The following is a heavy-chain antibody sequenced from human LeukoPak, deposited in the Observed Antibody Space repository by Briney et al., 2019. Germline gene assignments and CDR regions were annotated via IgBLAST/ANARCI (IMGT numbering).Heavy chain of an antibody. J-gene: IGHJ5*02. CDR2: IYTRGKT. V-gene: IGHV4-4*09. CDR3: ARHLHSDGSGSYLNWLDP. D-gene: IGHD3-10*01. CDR1: GGSVSDYY. Sequence: SETLSLTCTVSGGSVSDYYWSWIRQPPGNGLEWVGYIYTRGKTNSNPSLKGRVTILGDTSKNQFSLKLNSLTAADTAVYYCARHLHSDGSGSYLNWLDPWGQGILVTVSS.